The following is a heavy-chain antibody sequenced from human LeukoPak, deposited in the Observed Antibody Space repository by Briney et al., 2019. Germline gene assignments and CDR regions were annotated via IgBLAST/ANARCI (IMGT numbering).Heavy chain of an antibody. V-gene: IGHV3-30*01. CDR3: ARDGDCPFDY. CDR2: ISYDGSNK. CDR1: GFTFSSYA. J-gene: IGHJ4*02. D-gene: IGHD2-21*02. Sequence: PGGSLRLSCAASGFTFSSYAMHWVRQAPGKGLEWVAVISYDGSNKYYADSVKGRFTISRDNSKNTLYLQMNSLRAGDTAVYYCARDGDCPFDYWGQGTLVTVSS.